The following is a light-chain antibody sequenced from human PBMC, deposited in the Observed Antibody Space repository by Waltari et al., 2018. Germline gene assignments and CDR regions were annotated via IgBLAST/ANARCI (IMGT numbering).Light chain of an antibody. CDR1: SSAVGGYNY. CDR3: NSYTSSSTSYVV. CDR2: GVS. J-gene: IGLJ2*01. Sequence: QSALTQPASVSGSPGQSITISCTGTSSAVGGYNYVSWYQQHPGKAPKLMIYGVSRRPSGVSNRFSGSKSGNTASLTISGLQAEDEADYYCNSYTSSSTSYVVFGGGTKLTVL. V-gene: IGLV2-14*01.